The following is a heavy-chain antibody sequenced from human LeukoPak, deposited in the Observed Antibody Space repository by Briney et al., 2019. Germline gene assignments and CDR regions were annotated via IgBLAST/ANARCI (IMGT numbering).Heavy chain of an antibody. Sequence: QTLSLTCAISGDSVSSNSAAWNWIRQSPSGGLEWLGWTYYRSKWYIDYAVSVKSRITISPDTSKNQFSLQLNSVTPEDTAVYYCARVSGYDLGPEFGPYYFDYWGQGALVTVSS. CDR1: GDSVSSNSAA. V-gene: IGHV6-1*01. D-gene: IGHD5-12*01. J-gene: IGHJ4*02. CDR3: ARVSGYDLGPEFGPYYFDY. CDR2: TYYRSKWYI.